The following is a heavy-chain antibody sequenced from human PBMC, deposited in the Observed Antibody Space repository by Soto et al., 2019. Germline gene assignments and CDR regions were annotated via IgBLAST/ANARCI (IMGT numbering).Heavy chain of an antibody. CDR1: GYSFAGYW. Sequence: GASLKISCKGSGYSFAGYWITWVRQMPGKGLEWMGRIDATYSSHINYIPSFQGHVTSPANKPINPAYLRWSSLKPSDTPINYWAKHPFGVVTPTVDYHYGMDVWGQGTTVTVSS. D-gene: IGHD2-21*02. CDR3: AKHPFGVVTPTVDYHYGMDV. J-gene: IGHJ6*02. V-gene: IGHV5-10-1*01. CDR2: IDATYSSHI.